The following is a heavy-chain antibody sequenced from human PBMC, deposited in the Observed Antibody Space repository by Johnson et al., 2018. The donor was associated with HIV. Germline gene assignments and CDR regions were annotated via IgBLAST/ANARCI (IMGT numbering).Heavy chain of an antibody. CDR2: ISWNSVSI. D-gene: IGHD5-24*01. V-gene: IGHV3-9*01. J-gene: IGHJ3*02. CDR3: AKDQEWLQLNWGSQDI. CDR1: GFTFGDYA. Sequence: VQLVESGGGLIQPGGSLRLSCAASGFTFGDYAMHWVRQGPGKGLEGVSSISWNSVSIGYADSVKGRFTISRDNAKNSLYLQMNSLRTEDTALYYCAKDQEWLQLNWGSQDIWGQGTMVTVSS.